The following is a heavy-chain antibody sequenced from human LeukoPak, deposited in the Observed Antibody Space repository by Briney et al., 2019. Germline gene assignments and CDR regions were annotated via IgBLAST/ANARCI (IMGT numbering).Heavy chain of an antibody. V-gene: IGHV1-2*02. CDR3: ARSYGSGSYSTDDAFDI. J-gene: IGHJ3*02. D-gene: IGHD3-10*01. Sequence: ASVKVSCKASGYTFTGYYMHWVRQAPGQGLEWMGWINPNSGGTNYAQKFQGRVTMTRDTSISTAYMELSRLRSDDTAVYYCARSYGSGSYSTDDAFDIRGQGTMVTVSS. CDR1: GYTFTGYY. CDR2: INPNSGGT.